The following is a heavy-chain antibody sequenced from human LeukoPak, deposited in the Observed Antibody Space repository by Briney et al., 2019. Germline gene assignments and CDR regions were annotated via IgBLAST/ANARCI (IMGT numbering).Heavy chain of an antibody. CDR3: ARGDVFCSGGSCYWVFDY. Sequence: SETLSLTCTVSGGSISSSSYYWGWIRQPPGKGLEWIGSIYYSGSTYYNPSLKSRVTISVDTSKNQFSLKLSSVTAADTAVYYCARGDVFCSGGSCYWVFDYWGQGTLVTVSS. D-gene: IGHD2-15*01. J-gene: IGHJ4*02. CDR2: IYYSGST. V-gene: IGHV4-39*07. CDR1: GGSISSSSYY.